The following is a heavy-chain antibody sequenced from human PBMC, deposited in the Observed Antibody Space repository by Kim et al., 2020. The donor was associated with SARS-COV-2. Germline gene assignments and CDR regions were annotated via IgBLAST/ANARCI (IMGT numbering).Heavy chain of an antibody. D-gene: IGHD2-2*01. Sequence: GGSLRLSCAASGFTFSSYDMHWVRQATGKGLEWVSAIGTAGDPYYPGSVKGRFTISRENAKNSLYLQMNSLRAGDTAVYYCARGSSNRVYCSSTSCSIDAFDIWGQGTMVTVSS. J-gene: IGHJ3*02. CDR2: IGTAGDP. V-gene: IGHV3-13*05. CDR1: GFTFSSYD. CDR3: ARGSSNRVYCSSTSCSIDAFDI.